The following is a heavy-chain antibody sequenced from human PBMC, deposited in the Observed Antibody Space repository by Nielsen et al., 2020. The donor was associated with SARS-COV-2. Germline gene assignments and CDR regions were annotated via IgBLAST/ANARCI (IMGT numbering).Heavy chain of an antibody. J-gene: IGHJ3*02. V-gene: IGHV3-9*01. D-gene: IGHD3-22*01. CDR3: ATHDSSGGDAFDI. Sequence: GGSLRLSCAASGFNFDDYAMHWVRQAPGKGLEWVSGISWNSNNIGYGDSVKGRFTISRDNAKNSLYLQMNSLRAEDTALYYCATHDSSGGDAFDIWGQGTMVTVSS. CDR1: GFNFDDYA. CDR2: ISWNSNNI.